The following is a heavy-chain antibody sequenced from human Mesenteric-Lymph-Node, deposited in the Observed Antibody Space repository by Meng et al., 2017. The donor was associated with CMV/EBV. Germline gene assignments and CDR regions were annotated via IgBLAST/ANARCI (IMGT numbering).Heavy chain of an antibody. V-gene: IGHV3-53*01. CDR3: ARDSSSSYYYYGMDV. CDR1: GFTVSSNE. Sequence: GESLKISCAASGFTVSSNEMSWVRQAPGKGLEWVSVIYSGGSTYYADSVKGRFTISRDNSKNTLYLQMNSLRAEDTAVYYCARDSSSSYYYYGMDVWGQGTTVTVSS. D-gene: IGHD6-6*01. J-gene: IGHJ6*02. CDR2: IYSGGST.